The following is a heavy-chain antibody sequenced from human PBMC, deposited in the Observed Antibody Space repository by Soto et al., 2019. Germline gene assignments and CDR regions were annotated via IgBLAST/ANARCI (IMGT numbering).Heavy chain of an antibody. J-gene: IGHJ4*02. D-gene: IGHD3-9*01. CDR2: IYSDGST. CDR3: ATLAKYDILTGFCPC. CDR1: GFTVNSNY. V-gene: IGHV3-66*01. Sequence: EVQLVESGGGLVQPGGSLRLSCAASGFTVNSNYMSWVRQAPGKGLEWVSVIYSDGSTYYADSVKGRFIISRDNSNNTLYFQMNGLSAEDTAVYYCATLAKYDILTGFCPCWGQGTLVTVSS.